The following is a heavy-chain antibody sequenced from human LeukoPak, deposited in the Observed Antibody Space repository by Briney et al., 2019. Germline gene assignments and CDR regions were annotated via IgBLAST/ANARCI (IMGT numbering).Heavy chain of an antibody. J-gene: IGHJ4*02. CDR3: AKGALGYCSSTSCPSGLDFDY. Sequence: PGRSLRLSCAASGFTFSSYGMHWVRQAPGKGLEWVAVIWYDGSNKYYADSVKGRFTISRDNSKNTLYLQMNSLRAEDTAVYYCAKGALGYCSSTSCPSGLDFDYWGQGTLGTVSS. V-gene: IGHV3-33*06. CDR1: GFTFSSYG. D-gene: IGHD2-2*01. CDR2: IWYDGSNK.